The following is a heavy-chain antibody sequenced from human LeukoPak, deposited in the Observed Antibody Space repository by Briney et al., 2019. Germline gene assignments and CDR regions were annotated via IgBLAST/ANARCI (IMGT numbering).Heavy chain of an antibody. D-gene: IGHD6-19*01. CDR3: AKDNPQLAVAGTVGWFDP. CDR2: ISWNSGSI. V-gene: IGHV3-9*01. CDR1: GFTFDDYA. J-gene: IGHJ5*02. Sequence: AGGSLRLSCAASGFTFDDYAMHWVRQAPGKGLEWVSGISWNSGSIGYADSVEGRFTISRDSAKNSLYLQMNSLRAEDTALYYCAKDNPQLAVAGTVGWFDPWGQGTLVTVSS.